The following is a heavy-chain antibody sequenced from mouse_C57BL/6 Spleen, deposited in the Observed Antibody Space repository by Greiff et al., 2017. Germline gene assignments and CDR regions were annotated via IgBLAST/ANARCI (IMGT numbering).Heavy chain of an antibody. J-gene: IGHJ4*01. CDR1: GYTFTDYY. CDR2: INPGNGGT. D-gene: IGHD1-2*01. Sequence: VQLQQSGAELVKPGASVKISCKASGYTFTDYYMTWVKQSHGKSLEWIGDINPGNGGTSYNEKFKGKATLTVDKSSSTAYMELRSLTSEDSAVYYCARGKWNDYGEADMGDWGPGTSVTVAS. CDR3: ARGKWNDYGEADMGD. V-gene: IGHV1-26*01.